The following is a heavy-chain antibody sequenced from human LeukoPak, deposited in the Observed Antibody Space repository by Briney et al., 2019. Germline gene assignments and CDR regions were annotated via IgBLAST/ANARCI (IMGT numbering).Heavy chain of an antibody. Sequence: SETLSLTCAVSGGSISSGGYSWSWIRQPPGEGLEWSGYIFHSGRTYYNPSLKSRVTISVDRSKNQFPLKLRSVTAADTAVYYCSRAALGYYDSSGSGGGYFDYWGQGTLVTVSS. CDR3: SRAALGYYDSSGSGGGYFDY. D-gene: IGHD3-22*01. CDR2: IFHSGRT. J-gene: IGHJ4*02. CDR1: GGSISSGGYS. V-gene: IGHV4-30-2*01.